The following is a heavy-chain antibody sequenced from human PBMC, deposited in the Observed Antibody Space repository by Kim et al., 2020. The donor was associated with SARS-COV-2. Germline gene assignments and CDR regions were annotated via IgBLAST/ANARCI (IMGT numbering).Heavy chain of an antibody. J-gene: IGHJ4*02. Sequence: GGSLRLSCAASGFTFSSYSMNWVRQAPGKGLEWVSYISGSSSTIYYADSVKDRFTISRDNAKNSLYLQMNSLRDEDTAVYYCARRLDYYDSSGYNYYFDYRGEGDLATVSS. V-gene: IGHV3-48*02. CDR3: ARRLDYYDSSGYNYYFDY. D-gene: IGHD3-22*01. CDR2: ISGSSSTI. CDR1: GFTFSSYS.